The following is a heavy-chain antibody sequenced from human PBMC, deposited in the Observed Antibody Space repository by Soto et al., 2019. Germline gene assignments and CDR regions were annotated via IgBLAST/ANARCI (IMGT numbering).Heavy chain of an antibody. Sequence: ASETLSLTCTVSGGSISSYYWSWIRQPPGKGLEWIGYIYYSGSTNYNPSLKSRVTISVDTSKNQFSLKLSSVTAADTAVYYCARMGSLIGYCSSTSRQGDIDYWGQGTLVTVSS. J-gene: IGHJ4*02. D-gene: IGHD2-2*01. CDR1: GGSISSYY. CDR2: IYYSGST. V-gene: IGHV4-59*01. CDR3: ARMGSLIGYCSSTSRQGDIDY.